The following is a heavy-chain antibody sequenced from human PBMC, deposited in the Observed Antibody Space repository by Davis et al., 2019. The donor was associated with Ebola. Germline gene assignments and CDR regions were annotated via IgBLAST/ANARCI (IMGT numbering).Heavy chain of an antibody. CDR3: ARHLPSSSSRPLPFDY. CDR1: GGSFSGYY. J-gene: IGHJ4*02. CDR2: INHSGST. Sequence: SETLSLTCAVYGGSFSGYYWSWIRQPPGKGLEWIGEINHSGSTNYNPSLKSRVTISVDTSKNQFSLKLSSVTAADTAVYYCARHLPSSSSRPLPFDYWGQGTLVTVSS. D-gene: IGHD6-13*01. V-gene: IGHV4-34*01.